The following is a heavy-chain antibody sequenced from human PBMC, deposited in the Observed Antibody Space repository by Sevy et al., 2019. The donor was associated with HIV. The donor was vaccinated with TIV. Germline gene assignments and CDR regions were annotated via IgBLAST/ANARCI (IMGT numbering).Heavy chain of an antibody. J-gene: IGHJ4*02. Sequence: GGSLRLSCAASEFTFSGYWMNWVRQAPGKGLEWVANIRHDGSEKYYVDSVKGRFTISRDNAKNSLFLQMNSLRADDTVVYYCVREYERGTAAAGGAIDYWGQGTLVTVSS. CDR3: VREYERGTAAAGGAIDY. CDR2: IRHDGSEK. D-gene: IGHD6-13*01. V-gene: IGHV3-7*03. CDR1: EFTFSGYW.